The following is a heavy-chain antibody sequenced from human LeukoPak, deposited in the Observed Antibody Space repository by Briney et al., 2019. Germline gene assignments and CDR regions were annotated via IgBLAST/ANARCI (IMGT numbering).Heavy chain of an antibody. D-gene: IGHD2-15*01. CDR3: ARAQDGDY. Sequence: SETLSLTCTVSGCSISSGYYWGWIRQPPGKGLEWIGSIYHSGSTYYNPSLKSRVTISVDTSKNQFSLKLSSVTAADTAVYYCARAQDGDYWGQGTLVTVSS. V-gene: IGHV4-38-2*02. CDR2: IYHSGST. CDR1: GCSISSGYY. J-gene: IGHJ4*02.